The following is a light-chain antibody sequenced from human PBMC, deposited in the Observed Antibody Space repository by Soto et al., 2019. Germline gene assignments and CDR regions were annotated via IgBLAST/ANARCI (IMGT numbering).Light chain of an antibody. V-gene: IGKV3D-15*01. CDR2: GAS. CDR3: QKYNNWPRK. Sequence: EIVMTQSPATLAVSPVDTATLSCRASQSLGGNLAWYQQKPGQAPRLLIYGASTRATGVPARFSGGGSGTEFTLTITSLQSEDFAVYWCQKYNNWPRKCGQGTTGAIK. CDR1: QSLGGN. J-gene: IGKJ1*01.